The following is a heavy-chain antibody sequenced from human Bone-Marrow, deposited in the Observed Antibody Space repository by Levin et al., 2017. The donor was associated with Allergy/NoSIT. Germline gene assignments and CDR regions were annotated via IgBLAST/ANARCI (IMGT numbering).Heavy chain of an antibody. J-gene: IGHJ4*02. D-gene: IGHD2-8*01. V-gene: IGHV3-11*01. CDR1: GLTFSDFD. Sequence: PGGSLRLSCEASGLTFSDFDMSWIRQAPGKGLEWISFISDSGDSLFYADSVKGRFTISRDNAKNSLYLHMNTLRADDTAVYYCASGVTQFDYWGQGTPVTVSS. CDR3: ASGVTQFDY. CDR2: ISDSGDSL.